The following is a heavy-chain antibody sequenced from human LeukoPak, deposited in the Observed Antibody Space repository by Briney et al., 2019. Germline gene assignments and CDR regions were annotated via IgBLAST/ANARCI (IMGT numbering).Heavy chain of an antibody. J-gene: IGHJ4*02. CDR2: ISSSNSYI. CDR3: ARGPPFDY. CDR1: GFTFSSYT. Sequence: GGSLRLSCTASGFTFSSYTMNWVRQAPGKGPEWVSSISSSNSYIYYADSVKGRFTISRDNAKNSLYLQMNSLRAEDTAVYYCARGPPFDYWGQGTLVTVSS. V-gene: IGHV3-21*01.